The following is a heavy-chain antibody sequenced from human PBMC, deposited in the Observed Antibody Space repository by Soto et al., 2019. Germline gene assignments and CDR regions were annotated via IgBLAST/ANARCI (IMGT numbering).Heavy chain of an antibody. CDR3: AKDTYCSGTSCYVTTYYYYGMDV. J-gene: IGHJ6*02. V-gene: IGHV3-30*18. CDR2: VSYDGSNR. Sequence: QVQLVESGGGVVQPGRSLRLSCAASGFTFSKYGMYWVRQAPGKGLEWVAVVSYDGSNRYYADSVKGRFTISRDNSKNTLYLQMNSLRAEDTAVYYCAKDTYCSGTSCYVTTYYYYGMDVWGQGTTVTVSS. D-gene: IGHD2-2*01. CDR1: GFTFSKYG.